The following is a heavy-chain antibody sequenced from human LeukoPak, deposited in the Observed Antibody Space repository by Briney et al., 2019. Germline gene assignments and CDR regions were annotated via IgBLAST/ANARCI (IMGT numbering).Heavy chain of an antibody. CDR1: GFTFSSYG. CDR2: ISYDGSNK. V-gene: IGHV3-30*03. J-gene: IGHJ6*02. D-gene: IGHD2-15*01. CDR3: ARDQGIAALYSYYGMDV. Sequence: GGSLRLSCAASGFTFSSYGMHCVRQAPGKGLEWVAVISYDGSNKYYADSVKGRFTISRDNSKNTLYLQMNSLRAEDTAVYYCARDQGIAALYSYYGMDVWGQGTTVTVSS.